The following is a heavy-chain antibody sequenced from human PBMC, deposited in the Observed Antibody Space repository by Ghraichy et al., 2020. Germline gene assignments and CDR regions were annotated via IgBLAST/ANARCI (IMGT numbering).Heavy chain of an antibody. J-gene: IGHJ4*02. Sequence: GESLNISCAASGFTFSSYAMDWVRQAPGKGLEWLSYITSSGTTIYYADSVKGRFTISRDNAKNSLYLQMSSLRDEDTAVYYCAREGGNYCSGGSRSRDFDYWGQGTLVTVSS. CDR2: ITSSGTTI. CDR1: GFTFSSYA. V-gene: IGHV3-48*02. D-gene: IGHD2-15*01. CDR3: AREGGNYCSGGSRSRDFDY.